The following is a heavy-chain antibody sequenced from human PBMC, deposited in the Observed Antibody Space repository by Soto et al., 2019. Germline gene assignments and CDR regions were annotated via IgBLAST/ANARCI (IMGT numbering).Heavy chain of an antibody. V-gene: IGHV3-48*01. D-gene: IGHD2-15*01. J-gene: IGHJ4*02. CDR2: ISSSSSTI. Sequence: HPGGSLRLSCAASGFTFSSYSMNWVRQAPGKGLEWVSYISSSSSTIYYADSVKGRFTISRDNAKNSLYLQMNSLRAEDTAVYYCARDQGYASDYWGQGTLVTVSS. CDR1: GFTFSSYS. CDR3: ARDQGYASDY.